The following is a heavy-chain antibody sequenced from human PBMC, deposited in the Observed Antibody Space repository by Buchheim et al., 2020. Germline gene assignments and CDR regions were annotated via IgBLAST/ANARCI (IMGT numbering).Heavy chain of an antibody. CDR2: INHSGST. CDR1: GGSFSGYY. Sequence: QVQLQQWGAGLLKPSATLSLTCAVYGGSFSGYYWSWIRQPPGKGLEWIGEINHSGSTNYNPSLKSRVTISVDTSKNQLSLKLSSVTAADTAVYYCARGESGCCTGGVCYQGKTTDYWGQGTL. CDR3: ARGESGCCTGGVCYQGKTTDY. J-gene: IGHJ4*02. V-gene: IGHV4-34*01. D-gene: IGHD2-8*02.